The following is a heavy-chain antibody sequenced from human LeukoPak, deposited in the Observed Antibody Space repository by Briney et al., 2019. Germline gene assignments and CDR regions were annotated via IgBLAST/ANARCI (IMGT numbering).Heavy chain of an antibody. V-gene: IGHV4-59*01. D-gene: IGHD3-10*01. Sequence: SETLSLTCAVSVGSISSYNWSWMRHPPGKGLEWIGYISYSGTTNYNPSLKSRVTISVDTSKKQFSLNLSSVTAADTAVYYCARGRGDGYVDYWGQGTLVTVSS. CDR2: ISYSGTT. CDR1: VGSISSYN. J-gene: IGHJ4*02. CDR3: ARGRGDGYVDY.